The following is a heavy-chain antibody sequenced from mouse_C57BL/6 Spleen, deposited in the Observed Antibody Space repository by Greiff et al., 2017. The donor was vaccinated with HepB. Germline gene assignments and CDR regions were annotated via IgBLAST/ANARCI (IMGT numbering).Heavy chain of an antibody. V-gene: IGHV3-6*01. CDR3: ARVHYYGSSYRYFDV. CDR2: ISYDGSN. CDR1: GYSITSGYY. Sequence: DVKLVESGPGLVKPSQSLSLTCSVTGYSITSGYYWNWIRQFPGNKLEWMGYISYDGSNKYNPSLKNRISITRDTSKNQFFLKLNSVTTEDTATYYCARVHYYGSSYRYFDVWGTGTTVTGSS. J-gene: IGHJ1*03. D-gene: IGHD1-1*01.